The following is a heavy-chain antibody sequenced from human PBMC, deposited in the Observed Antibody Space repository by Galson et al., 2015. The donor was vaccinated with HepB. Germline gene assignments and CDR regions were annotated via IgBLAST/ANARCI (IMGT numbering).Heavy chain of an antibody. V-gene: IGHV3-23*01. D-gene: IGHD1-26*01. CDR3: AKGVRGTYYTYFDY. Sequence: SLRLSCAASGFTFSNAWMNWVRQAPGKGLEWVSGISAGGGSTYYADSVKGRFTISRDNSKNTLYLQMNSLRAEDTAVYFCAKGVRGTYYTYFDYWGQGTLVTVSS. J-gene: IGHJ4*02. CDR1: GFTFSNAW. CDR2: ISAGGGST.